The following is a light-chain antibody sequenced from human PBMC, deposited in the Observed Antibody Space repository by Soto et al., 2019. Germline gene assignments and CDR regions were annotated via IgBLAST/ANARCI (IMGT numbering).Light chain of an antibody. CDR2: DAS. Sequence: EIVLTQSPATLSLSPGERATLSCRASQSVSSYLAWYQQKHGQAPWLLIYDASNSATAIPGRFSRSAWWTDTLPTISSLECEDCAVYYYQLRSNRPPYTFGYGTKLESK. J-gene: IGKJ2*01. CDR1: QSVSSY. V-gene: IGKV3-11*01. CDR3: QLRSNRPPYT.